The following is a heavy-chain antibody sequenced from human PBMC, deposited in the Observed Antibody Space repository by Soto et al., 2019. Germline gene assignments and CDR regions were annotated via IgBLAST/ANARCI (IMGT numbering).Heavy chain of an antibody. J-gene: IGHJ4*02. CDR1: GFTFSSNS. CDR3: ARGTAVACFY. D-gene: IGHD6-19*01. V-gene: IGHV3-21*01. Sequence: GGSLRLSCAASGFTFSSNSMNWVRQAPGKGLEWVSSISSSISYIYYADSVKGRFTISRDNAKNSLYLKMNSLRAEDTAVYYCARGTAVACFYWGQGTLVTVSS. CDR2: ISSSISYI.